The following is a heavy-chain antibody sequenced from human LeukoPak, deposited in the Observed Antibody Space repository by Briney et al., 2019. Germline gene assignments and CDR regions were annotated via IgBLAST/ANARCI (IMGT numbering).Heavy chain of an antibody. D-gene: IGHD6-6*01. V-gene: IGHV3-23*01. CDR2: ISGSGGST. CDR1: GFTFSSYA. CDR3: ARESYSSSSYYFDY. J-gene: IGHJ4*02. Sequence: GGSLRLSCAASGFTFSSYAMSWVRQAPGKGLEWASAISGSGGSTYYADPVKGRFTISRDNSKNTLYLQMNSLRAEDTAVYYCARESYSSSSYYFDYWGQGTLVTVSS.